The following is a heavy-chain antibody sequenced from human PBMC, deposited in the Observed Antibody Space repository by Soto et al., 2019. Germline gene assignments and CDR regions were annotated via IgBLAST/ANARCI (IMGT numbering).Heavy chain of an antibody. CDR1: GFTLSNNA. CDR2: LSGSGTTK. CDR3: AKGTSGY. Sequence: EVQMLESGGGLVQPGGSLRLSCAVSGFTLSNNAVSWVRQAPGKGLEWVSTLSGSGTTKNYADAVKGRFSISRDTSKNTAYLQMNNLRVDDTAVYYCAKGTSGYWGQGTLVTVSS. J-gene: IGHJ4*02. D-gene: IGHD3-10*01. V-gene: IGHV3-23*01.